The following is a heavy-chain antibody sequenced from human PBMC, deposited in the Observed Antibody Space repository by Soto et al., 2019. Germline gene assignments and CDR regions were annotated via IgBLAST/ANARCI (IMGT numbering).Heavy chain of an antibody. J-gene: IGHJ6*02. CDR2: IKSKTDGGTT. CDR1: GFTFSNAW. Sequence: GGSLRLSCAASGFTFSNAWMTWVRQAPGKGLEWIGRIKSKTDGGTTDYAAPVKGRFTISRDDSKNTLYLQMNSLKTEDTAVYYCTTDFWSGYYYYYYGIDVWGPGTTVTVS. D-gene: IGHD3-3*01. CDR3: TTDFWSGYYYYYYGIDV. V-gene: IGHV3-15*01.